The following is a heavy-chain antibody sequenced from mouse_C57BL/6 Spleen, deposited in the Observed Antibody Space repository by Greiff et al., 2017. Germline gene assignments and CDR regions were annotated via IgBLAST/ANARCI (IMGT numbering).Heavy chain of an antibody. CDR2: IYPGRGST. V-gene: IGHV1-55*01. J-gene: IGHJ4*01. CDR3: ARERGAMDD. Sequence: VQLQQPGAELVKPGASVKMSCKASGYTFTSYWITWVKQRPGQGLEWIGDIYPGRGSTNYNEKFKSKATLTVDTSSSTAYMQLNSLTSEDAAVYYCARERGAMDDWGQGTSVTVSS. CDR1: GYTFTSYW.